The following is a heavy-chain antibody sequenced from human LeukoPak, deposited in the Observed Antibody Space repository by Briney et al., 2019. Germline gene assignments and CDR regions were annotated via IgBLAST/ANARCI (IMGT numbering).Heavy chain of an antibody. CDR1: EFSVSSNY. CDR3: ARWGYDSSGSYWDN. J-gene: IGHJ4*02. Sequence: GGSLRLSCAASEFSVSSNYMTWVRQAPGKGLQWVSVIYSVSDTFYADSVKGRFTISRDNSENTVSLQMNSLRADDTAVYYCARWGYDSSGSYWDNWGQGTLVTVSS. CDR2: IYSVSDT. D-gene: IGHD3-22*01. V-gene: IGHV3-53*01.